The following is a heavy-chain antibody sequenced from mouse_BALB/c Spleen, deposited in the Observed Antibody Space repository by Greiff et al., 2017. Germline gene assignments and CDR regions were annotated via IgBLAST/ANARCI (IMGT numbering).Heavy chain of an antibody. CDR2: IYPYNGGT. Sequence: VQLKESGPELVKPGASVKISCKASGYTFTDYNMHWVKQSHGKSLEWIGYIYPYNGGTGYNQKFKSKATLTVDNSSSTAYMELRSLTSEDSAVYYCARMRYYYYAMDYWGQGTSVTVSS. D-gene: IGHD1-1*01. J-gene: IGHJ4*01. CDR1: GYTFTDYN. V-gene: IGHV1S29*02. CDR3: ARMRYYYYAMDY.